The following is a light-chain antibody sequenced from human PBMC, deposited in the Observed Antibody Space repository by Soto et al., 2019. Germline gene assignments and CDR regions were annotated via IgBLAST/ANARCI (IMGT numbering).Light chain of an antibody. CDR3: QQYYSYPQLT. Sequence: AIRMTQSPSSFSASTGDRVTITCRASQGISSYLAWYQQKPGKAPKLLIYAASTLQSGVPSRFSGSGSGTDFTLTISCLQSKDFATYYCQQYYSYPQLTFGGGTKVEIK. V-gene: IGKV1-8*01. CDR2: AAS. J-gene: IGKJ4*01. CDR1: QGISSY.